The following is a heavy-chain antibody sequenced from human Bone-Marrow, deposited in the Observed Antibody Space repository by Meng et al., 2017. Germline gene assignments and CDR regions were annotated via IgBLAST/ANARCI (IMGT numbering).Heavy chain of an antibody. V-gene: IGHV1-8*01. CDR2: LNPRTGNT. Sequence: RLVPSGADGKKPWASVRVTWKASGYIFTNYDLNWVRQAAGQGTEWMGWLNPRTGNTGYAQKFQGRVTLTRDTSRSTAYMELSSLTSDDTAIYYCARDYGGNSGRFDPWGQGTLVTVSS. J-gene: IGHJ5*02. D-gene: IGHD4-23*01. CDR3: ARDYGGNSGRFDP. CDR1: GYIFTNYD.